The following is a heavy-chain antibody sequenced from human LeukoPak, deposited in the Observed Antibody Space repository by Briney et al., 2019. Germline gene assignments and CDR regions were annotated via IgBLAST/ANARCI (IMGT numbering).Heavy chain of an antibody. V-gene: IGHV3-33*01. J-gene: IGHJ4*02. CDR3: AREVGSSWTPGGY. D-gene: IGHD6-13*01. CDR1: GFTFSSYG. CDR2: IWYDGSNK. Sequence: PGRSLRLSCAASGFTFSSYGMHWVRQAPGKGLEWVAVIWYDGSNKYYADSVKGRFTISRDNSKNTLYLQMNSLRAEDTAVYYCAREVGSSWTPGGYWGQGTLVTVSS.